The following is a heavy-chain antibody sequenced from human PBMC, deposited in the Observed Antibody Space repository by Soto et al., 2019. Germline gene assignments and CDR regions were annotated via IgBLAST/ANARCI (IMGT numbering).Heavy chain of an antibody. V-gene: IGHV4-34*01. CDR2: INQSAST. CDR1: GGSFSGYY. D-gene: IGHD5-18*01. Sequence: PSETLSLTCAVYGGSFSGYYWSWIRQPPGKGLEWIGEINQSASTKYNPSLKSRVTISLDTSKNQFSLKLSSVTAADTAVYYCARRIQLWFRAYYYYGMDVWGQGTTVTVSS. J-gene: IGHJ6*02. CDR3: ARRIQLWFRAYYYYGMDV.